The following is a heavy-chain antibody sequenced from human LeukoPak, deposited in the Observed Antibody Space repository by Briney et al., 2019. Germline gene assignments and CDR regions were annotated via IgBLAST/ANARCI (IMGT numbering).Heavy chain of an antibody. CDR3: AREKGDYGSAMDV. CDR1: GGSISSYC. D-gene: IGHD3-10*01. V-gene: IGHV4-59*12. Sequence: PSETLSLTCTVSGGSISSYCWSWIRQPPGKGLEWIGYIYYSGSTNYNPSLKSRVTISVDTSKNQFSLKLSSVTAADTAVYYCAREKGDYGSAMDVWGQGTTVTVSS. J-gene: IGHJ6*02. CDR2: IYYSGST.